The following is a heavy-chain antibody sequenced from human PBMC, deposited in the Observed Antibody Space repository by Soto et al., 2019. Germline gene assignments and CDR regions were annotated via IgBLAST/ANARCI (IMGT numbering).Heavy chain of an antibody. CDR3: AKDRGLYGDYDLDY. J-gene: IGHJ4*02. V-gene: IGHV3-30*18. Sequence: PGGSLRLSCAASGFTFSSYGMHWVRQAPGKGLEWVAVISYDGSNKYYADSVKGRFTISRDNSKKKQYLQMNSLRAEDTAVYYCAKDRGLYGDYDLDYWGQGT. CDR1: GFTFSSYG. D-gene: IGHD4-17*01. CDR2: ISYDGSNK.